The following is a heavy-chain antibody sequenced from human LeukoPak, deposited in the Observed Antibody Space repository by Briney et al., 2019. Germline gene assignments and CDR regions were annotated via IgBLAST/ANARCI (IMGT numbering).Heavy chain of an antibody. Sequence: GGSLRLSCAASRSTFSSYWMHWVRQAPGKGLVWVSRVNSDGSSTNYADSVKGRFTISRDNAKNTLYLQMNSLGVEDTAVYYYATEGPLPGGHDYWGQGTLVTVFS. D-gene: IGHD2-15*01. J-gene: IGHJ4*02. V-gene: IGHV3-74*01. CDR3: ATEGPLPGGHDY. CDR1: RSTFSSYW. CDR2: VNSDGSST.